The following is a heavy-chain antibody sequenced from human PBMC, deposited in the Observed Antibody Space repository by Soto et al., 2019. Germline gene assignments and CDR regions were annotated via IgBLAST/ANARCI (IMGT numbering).Heavy chain of an antibody. CDR2: IWYDGSNK. J-gene: IGHJ5*02. Sequence: PGGSLRLSCAASGFTFSSYGMHWVRQAPGKGLEWVAVIWYDGSNKYYADSVKGRFTISRDNSKNTLYLQMNSLRAEDTAVYYCARDDLAYCGGDCPLDPWGQGTLVTVSS. CDR3: ARDDLAYCGGDCPLDP. D-gene: IGHD2-21*02. V-gene: IGHV3-33*01. CDR1: GFTFSSYG.